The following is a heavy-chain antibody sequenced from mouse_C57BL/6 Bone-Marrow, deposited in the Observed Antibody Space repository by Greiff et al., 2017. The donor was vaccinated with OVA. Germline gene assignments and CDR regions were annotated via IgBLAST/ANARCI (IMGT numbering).Heavy chain of an antibody. CDR1: GYTFTDYE. CDR2: IDPETGGT. CDR3: TRRPYYFDY. J-gene: IGHJ2*01. V-gene: IGHV1-15*01. Sequence: VQGVESGAELVRPGASVTLSCKASGYTFTDYEMHWVKQTPVHGLEWIGAIDPETGGTAYNQKFKGKAILTADKSSSTAYMELRSPTSEDSAVYYCTRRPYYFDYWGQGTTLTVSS.